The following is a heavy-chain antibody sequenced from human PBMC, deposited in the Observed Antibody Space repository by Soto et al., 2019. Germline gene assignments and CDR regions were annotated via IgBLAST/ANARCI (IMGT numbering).Heavy chain of an antibody. CDR1: GYTFTGYY. V-gene: IGHV1-2*04. D-gene: IGHD2-15*01. CDR3: QRGCDIVVVLASSGSYYSGRDV. Sequence: ASVKVSCKASGYTFTGYYMHWVRQAPGQGLEWMGWINPNSGGTNYAQKFQGWVTMTRDTSIRTAFMELSRLRSDDPAVYCWQRGCDIVVVLASSGSYYSGRDVWGQGTSVTVSS. J-gene: IGHJ6*02. CDR2: INPNSGGT.